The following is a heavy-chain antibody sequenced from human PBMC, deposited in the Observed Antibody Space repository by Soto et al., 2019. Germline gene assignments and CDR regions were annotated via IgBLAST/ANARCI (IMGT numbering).Heavy chain of an antibody. CDR2: ISGSGGST. Sequence: GGSLRLSCAASGFTFSSYAMSWVRQAPGKGLEWVSAISGSGGSTYYADSVKGRFTISRDNSKNTRYLEMNSLRAEDTAVYYCAKVHRITMVRGVIEAFDYWGQGTLVTVSS. J-gene: IGHJ4*02. V-gene: IGHV3-23*01. CDR1: GFTFSSYA. CDR3: AKVHRITMVRGVIEAFDY. D-gene: IGHD3-10*01.